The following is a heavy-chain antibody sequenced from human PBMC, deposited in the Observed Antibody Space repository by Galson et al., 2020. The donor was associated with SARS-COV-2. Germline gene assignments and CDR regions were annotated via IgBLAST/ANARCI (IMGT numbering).Heavy chain of an antibody. CDR3: ARGKQWLAFDS. CDR1: GFSFGNSY. D-gene: IGHD6-19*01. Sequence: GGSLRLSCTGSGFSFGNSYMSWVRQAPGKGLEWIAYISSRNNTIYYAASVKGRFTISRDNDRRSLFLQMDSLRGDDTAVYYCARGKQWLAFDSWGHGTLVTVSS. J-gene: IGHJ4*01. V-gene: IGHV3-11*01. CDR2: ISSRNNTI.